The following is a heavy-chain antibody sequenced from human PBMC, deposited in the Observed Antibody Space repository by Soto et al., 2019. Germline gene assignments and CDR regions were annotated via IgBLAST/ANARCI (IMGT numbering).Heavy chain of an antibody. CDR1: GFTFSSYW. J-gene: IGHJ4*02. Sequence: GSLRLSCAASGFTFSSYWMHWVRQAPGKGLVWVSRINSDGSSTSYADSVKGRFTISRDNAKNTLYLQMNSLRAEDTAVYYCASPRPYDSSGYFDYWGQGTLVTVSS. CDR3: ASPRPYDSSGYFDY. CDR2: INSDGSST. V-gene: IGHV3-74*01. D-gene: IGHD3-22*01.